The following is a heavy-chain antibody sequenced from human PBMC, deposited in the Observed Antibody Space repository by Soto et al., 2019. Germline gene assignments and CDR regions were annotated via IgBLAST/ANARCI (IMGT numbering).Heavy chain of an antibody. CDR3: ARDQTVLDY. Sequence: GASVKVSCQASVYTLTSYAFNWLRQAPGKGLEWMGWISAYSGNTNYAQKFQGRVTMTTDTSTSTAYMELRSLRSDDTDVYYCARDQTVLDYWAQGTLVPVSS. D-gene: IGHD4-17*01. J-gene: IGHJ4*02. CDR1: VYTLTSYA. CDR2: ISAYSGNT. V-gene: IGHV1-18*04.